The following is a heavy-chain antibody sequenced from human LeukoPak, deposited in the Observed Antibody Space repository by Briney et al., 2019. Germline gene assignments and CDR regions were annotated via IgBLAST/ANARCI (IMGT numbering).Heavy chain of an antibody. V-gene: IGHV1-69*05. CDR3: ARASEIYYGSGSYSFDY. CDR1: GGTFSSYA. D-gene: IGHD3-10*01. Sequence: SVKVSCKASGGTFSSYAISWVRQAPGQGLEWMGGIIPIFGTANYAQKFQGRVTITTDESTSTAYVELSSLRSEDTAVYYCARASEIYYGSGSYSFDYWGQGTLVTVSS. J-gene: IGHJ4*02. CDR2: IIPIFGTA.